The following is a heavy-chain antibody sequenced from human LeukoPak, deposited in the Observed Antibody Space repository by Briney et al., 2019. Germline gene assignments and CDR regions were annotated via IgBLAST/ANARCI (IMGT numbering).Heavy chain of an antibody. D-gene: IGHD2-2*01. CDR2: IVPIFGTA. J-gene: IGHJ3*02. CDR1: GGTFSSYA. Sequence: SVKVSCKASGGTFSSYAISWVRQAPGQGLEWMGGIVPIFGTANYAQKFQGRVTITADESTSTAYMELSSLRSEDTAVYCCARSIVVVPAASDAFDIWGQGTMVTVSS. V-gene: IGHV1-69*01. CDR3: ARSIVVVPAASDAFDI.